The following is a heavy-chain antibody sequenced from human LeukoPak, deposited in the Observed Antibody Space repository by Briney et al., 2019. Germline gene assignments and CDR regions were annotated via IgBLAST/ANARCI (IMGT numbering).Heavy chain of an antibody. Sequence: SVKVSCKASGGTFSSYAISWVRQAPGQGLEWMGWIIPIFGTANYAQKFQGRVTITANESTSTAYMELSSLRSEDTAVYYCARRGDGDYRFDYWGQGTLVAVSS. J-gene: IGHJ4*02. D-gene: IGHD3-10*01. V-gene: IGHV1-69*13. CDR1: GGTFSSYA. CDR2: IIPIFGTA. CDR3: ARRGDGDYRFDY.